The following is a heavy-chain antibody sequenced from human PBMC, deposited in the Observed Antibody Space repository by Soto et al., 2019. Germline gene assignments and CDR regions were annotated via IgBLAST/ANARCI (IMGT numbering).Heavy chain of an antibody. D-gene: IGHD6-13*01. CDR2: IYYSGST. CDR3: ARTYTSSWYPTYFAY. Sequence: SETLSLTCTVSGGSISSYYWSWIRQPPGKGLEWIGYIYYSGSTNYNPSLKSRVTISVDTSMNQFSLNLSSVTAADTAVYFCARTYTSSWYPTYFAYWGQGTLVTVSS. J-gene: IGHJ4*02. V-gene: IGHV4-59*01. CDR1: GGSISSYY.